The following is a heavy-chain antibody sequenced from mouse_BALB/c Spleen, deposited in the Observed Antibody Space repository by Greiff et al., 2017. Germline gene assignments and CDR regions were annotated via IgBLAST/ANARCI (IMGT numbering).Heavy chain of an antibody. V-gene: IGHV1-20*02. CDR2: INPYNGDT. CDR1: GYSFTGYF. CDR3: AREEGITTYFDV. D-gene: IGHD1-1*01. J-gene: IGHJ1*01. Sequence: VQLQQSGPELVKPGASVKISCKASGYSFTGYFMNWVMQSHGKSLEWIGRINPYNGDTFYNQKFKGKATLTVDKSSSTAHMELRSLASEDSAVYYCAREEGITTYFDVWGAGTTVTVSS.